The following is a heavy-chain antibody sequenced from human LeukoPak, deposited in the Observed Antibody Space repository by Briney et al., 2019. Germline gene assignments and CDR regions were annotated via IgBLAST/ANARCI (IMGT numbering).Heavy chain of an antibody. CDR1: GFTFSRYW. D-gene: IGHD2-15*01. Sequence: PGGSLRLSCAASGFTFSRYWMTWVRQAPGKGLEWVANIKQDGSEKYYVDSVKGRFTISRDNAKNSLYLQMNSLRAEDTAVYYCARAVAGWGQGTLVTVSS. CDR3: ARAVAG. V-gene: IGHV3-7*01. J-gene: IGHJ4*02. CDR2: IKQDGSEK.